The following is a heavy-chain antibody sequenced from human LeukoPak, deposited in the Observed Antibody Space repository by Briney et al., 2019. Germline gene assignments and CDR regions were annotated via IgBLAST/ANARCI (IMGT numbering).Heavy chain of an antibody. CDR1: GYTFTGYY. V-gene: IGHV1-2*02. CDR2: INPNSGGT. J-gene: IGHJ4*02. Sequence: ASVKVSCKASGYTFTGYYMHWVRQAPGQGLEWMGWINPNSGGTNYAQKFQGRVTMTRDTSISTAYMELSRLRSDDTAVYYCARRIAVAGTGYSYWGQGTLVTVSS. D-gene: IGHD6-19*01. CDR3: ARRIAVAGTGYSY.